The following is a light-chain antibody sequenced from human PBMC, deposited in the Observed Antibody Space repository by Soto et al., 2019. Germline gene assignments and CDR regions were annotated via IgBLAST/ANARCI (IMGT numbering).Light chain of an antibody. CDR3: QQYGSSPPRT. J-gene: IGKJ1*01. Sequence: EIVLTQSPGTLSLSPGERVTLSCRASENVRTNYLAWYQQKPGQAPRLLIYGASTRATDVPDRFSGSGSGADFTLSISRLEPEDFAVYYCQQYGSSPPRTFGQGTKVDIK. V-gene: IGKV3-20*01. CDR2: GAS. CDR1: ENVRTNY.